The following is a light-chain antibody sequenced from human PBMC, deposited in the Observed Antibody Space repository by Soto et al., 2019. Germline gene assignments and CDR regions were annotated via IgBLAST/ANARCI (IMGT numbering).Light chain of an antibody. Sequence: QSVLTQPPSVSGAPGQRVTISCIGSISNVGAGYDVHWYQQLPGTAPKFLISSNNNRPSGVPDRFSGSKSGTSASLAIAGLQAEDEADYYCQSYDSSLSAVVFGGGTKLTVL. V-gene: IGLV1-40*01. CDR2: SNN. CDR1: ISNVGAGYD. J-gene: IGLJ3*02. CDR3: QSYDSSLSAVV.